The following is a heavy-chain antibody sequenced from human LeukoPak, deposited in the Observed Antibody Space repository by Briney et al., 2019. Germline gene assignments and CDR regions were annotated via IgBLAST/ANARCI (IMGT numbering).Heavy chain of an antibody. CDR2: IWHDGSDK. CDR1: GFTFNNYG. CDR3: ARDNELDL. D-gene: IGHD2-8*01. V-gene: IGHV3-30*02. Sequence: PGGSLRLSCAASGFTFNNYGMHWVRQTPGKGLEWVSFIWHDGSDKYYADSVKGRFTISRDNSKNTLSLQMNSLRAEDTAVYYCARDNELDLWGRGTLVTVSS. J-gene: IGHJ2*01.